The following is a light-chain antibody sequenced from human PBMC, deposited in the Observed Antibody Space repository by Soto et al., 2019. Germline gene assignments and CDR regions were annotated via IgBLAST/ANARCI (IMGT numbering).Light chain of an antibody. CDR2: EVT. CDR3: SSYTSTSTRV. Sequence: QSALTQPASVSGSPGQSITISCTGTTHDIGAFNYVSWYQQHPGKAPKLILYEVTNRPSGVSNRFSGSKSGNTASLTISGLQAEDEADYYCSSYTSTSTRVFGGGTKLTVL. V-gene: IGLV2-14*01. J-gene: IGLJ2*01. CDR1: THDIGAFNY.